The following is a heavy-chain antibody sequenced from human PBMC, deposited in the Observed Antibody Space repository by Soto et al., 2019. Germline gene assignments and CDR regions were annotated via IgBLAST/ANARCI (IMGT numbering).Heavy chain of an antibody. Sequence: QVQLVQSGPEVKKPGASVKVSCRAPVYTFTSYGISGVRQAPGQGLEWWGWISPYNGNTTYAQKLQGRVTMTTDTSTSTAYMELRSLRSDDTAVYYCARDLSGNPGYWGQGTLVTVSS. CDR3: ARDLSGNPGY. D-gene: IGHD2-15*01. CDR2: ISPYNGNT. V-gene: IGHV1-18*01. CDR1: VYTFTSYG. J-gene: IGHJ4*02.